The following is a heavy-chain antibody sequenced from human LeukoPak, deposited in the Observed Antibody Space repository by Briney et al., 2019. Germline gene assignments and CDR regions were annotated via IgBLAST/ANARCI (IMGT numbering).Heavy chain of an antibody. D-gene: IGHD2-15*01. CDR2: ISSSSSYI. J-gene: IGHJ4*02. CDR1: GFTLSSYS. CDR3: ARSSCSGGSCYRGAVDY. V-gene: IGHV3-21*01. Sequence: GGSLRLSCAASGFTLSSYSMNWVRQAPGKGLEWVSSISSSSSYIYYADSVKGRFTISRDNAKNSLYLQMNSLRAEDTAVYYCARSSCSGGSCYRGAVDYWGQGTLVTVSS.